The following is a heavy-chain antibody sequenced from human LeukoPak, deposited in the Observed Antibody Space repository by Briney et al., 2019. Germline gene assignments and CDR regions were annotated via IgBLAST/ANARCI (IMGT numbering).Heavy chain of an antibody. CDR3: ARDLPDSGYDPVRDFDY. D-gene: IGHD5-12*01. CDR2: IYSGGST. CDR1: GFTVSSNY. V-gene: IGHV3-53*04. Sequence: GGSLRLSCAASGFTVSSNYMSWVRQAPGKGLEWVSVIYSGGSTYYADSVKGRFTISRHNSKNTLYLQMNSLRAEDTAVYYCARDLPDSGYDPVRDFDYWGQGTLVTVSS. J-gene: IGHJ4*02.